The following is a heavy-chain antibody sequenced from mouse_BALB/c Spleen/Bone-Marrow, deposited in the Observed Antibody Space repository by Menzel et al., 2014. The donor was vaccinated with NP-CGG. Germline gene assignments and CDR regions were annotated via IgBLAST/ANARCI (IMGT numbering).Heavy chain of an antibody. J-gene: IGHJ3*01. V-gene: IGHV1-7*01. CDR2: INPSSGYT. CDR3: ARPITTGIQAWFAY. Sequence: VQLQQSGAELAKPGASVKMSCKASGYTFTSYWMHWVKQRPGQGLEWIGNINPSSGYTEYNQKFKDMATLTADKSSSTAYMQLSSLTSEDSAVYYCARPITTGIQAWFAYWGQGILVTVSA. D-gene: IGHD2-4*01. CDR1: GYTFTSYW.